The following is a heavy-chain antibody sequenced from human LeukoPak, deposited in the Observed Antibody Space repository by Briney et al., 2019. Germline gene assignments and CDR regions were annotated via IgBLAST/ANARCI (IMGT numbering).Heavy chain of an antibody. CDR1: GGSISSSSYY. D-gene: IGHD6-13*01. CDR3: ARVLIAAAGTRWFDP. Sequence: SETLSLTCTVSGGSISSSSYYWGWIRQPPGKGLEWIGSIYYSGSTYYNPSLKSRVTISVDTSKNQFSLKLSSVTAADTAVYYCARVLIAAAGTRWFDPWGQGTLVTVSS. J-gene: IGHJ5*02. CDR2: IYYSGST. V-gene: IGHV4-39*07.